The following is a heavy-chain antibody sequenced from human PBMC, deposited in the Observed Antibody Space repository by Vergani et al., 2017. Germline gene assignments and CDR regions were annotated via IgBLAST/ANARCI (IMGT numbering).Heavy chain of an antibody. CDR2: ISGSGGST. D-gene: IGHD3-9*01. J-gene: IGHJ6*02. CDR1: GFTFSSYA. V-gene: IGHV3-23*01. Sequence: EVQLLESGGGLVQPGGSLRLSCAASGFTFSSYAMSWVRQAPGKGLEWVSAISGSGGSTYYADSVKGRFTISRDNSKNTLYLQMNRLRAEDTAVYYCANPSDVLRYFDWSPYGMDVWGQGTTVTVSS. CDR3: ANPSDVLRYFDWSPYGMDV.